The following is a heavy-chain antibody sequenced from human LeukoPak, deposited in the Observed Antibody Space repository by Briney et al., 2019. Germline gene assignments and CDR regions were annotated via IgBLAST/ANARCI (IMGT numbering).Heavy chain of an antibody. D-gene: IGHD2-21*02. Sequence: ASVKVSCQASGYTFTGYYMHWVRQAPGQGLEWMGRINPNSGGTNYAQKFQGRVTMTRDTSISTAYMELSRLRSDDTAVYYCARGCGGDSSCSDAFDIWGQGTMVTVSS. V-gene: IGHV1-2*06. CDR2: INPNSGGT. J-gene: IGHJ3*02. CDR3: ARGCGGDSSCSDAFDI. CDR1: GYTFTGYY.